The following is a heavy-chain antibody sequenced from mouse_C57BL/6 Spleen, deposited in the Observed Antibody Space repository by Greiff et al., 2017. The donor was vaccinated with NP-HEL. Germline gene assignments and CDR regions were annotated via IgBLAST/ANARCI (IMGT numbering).Heavy chain of an antibody. CDR1: GYTFTSYW. CDR3: ARGLGGGYAMDF. D-gene: IGHD3-3*01. J-gene: IGHJ4*01. V-gene: IGHV1-7*01. CDR2: INPSRGYT. Sequence: VQLQQSGAELAKPGASVKLSCKASGYTFTSYWMHWVQQRPGQGLEWLGYINPSRGYTTYNPKFKDKATLTADKSSSTASMQLSSLTYEDSAVYYCARGLGGGYAMDFWGQGTSVTVSS.